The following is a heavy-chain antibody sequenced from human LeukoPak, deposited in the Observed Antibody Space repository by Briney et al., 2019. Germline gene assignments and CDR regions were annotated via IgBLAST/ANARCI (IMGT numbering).Heavy chain of an antibody. CDR2: IWNDGTTK. D-gene: IGHD6-13*01. CDR3: ARDGFSSSSGADWFDP. Sequence: GGSLRLSCAASEFTFSSYGIHWVRQAPGKGLEWVAVIWNDGTTKYYADSVKGRFAISRDNSKNTVYLQMNNLRAEDTSVYYCARDGFSSSSGADWFDPWGQGTLVTVSS. CDR1: EFTFSSYG. V-gene: IGHV3-33*01. J-gene: IGHJ5*02.